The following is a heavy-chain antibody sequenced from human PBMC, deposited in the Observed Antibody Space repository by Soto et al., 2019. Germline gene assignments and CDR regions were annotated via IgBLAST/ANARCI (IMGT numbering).Heavy chain of an antibody. V-gene: IGHV4-31*03. D-gene: IGHD3-22*01. CDR2: IYYSGST. Sequence: PSETLSLTCTVSGGSISSDGYYWSWIRQHPGKGLEWIGYIYYSGSTYYNPSLKSRVSISVDTSNNQFSLKLSSVTAADTAVYYCARLYYYDSSGYYYGHFQHWGQGTLVTVSS. J-gene: IGHJ1*01. CDR1: GGSISSDGYY. CDR3: ARLYYYDSSGYYYGHFQH.